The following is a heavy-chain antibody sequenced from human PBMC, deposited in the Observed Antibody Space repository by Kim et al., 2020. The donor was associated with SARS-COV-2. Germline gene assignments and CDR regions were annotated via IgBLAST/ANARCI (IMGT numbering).Heavy chain of an antibody. CDR2: ISSSSSYI. V-gene: IGHV3-21*01. Sequence: GGSLRLSCAASGFTFSSYSMNWVRQAPGKGLEWVSSISSSSSYIYYADSVKGRFTISRDNAKNSLYLQMNSLRAEDTAVYYCASAEPLGSGSYSNRAHYYYGMDVWGQGTTVTVSS. J-gene: IGHJ6*02. D-gene: IGHD3-10*02. CDR1: GFTFSSYS. CDR3: ASAEPLGSGSYSNRAHYYYGMDV.